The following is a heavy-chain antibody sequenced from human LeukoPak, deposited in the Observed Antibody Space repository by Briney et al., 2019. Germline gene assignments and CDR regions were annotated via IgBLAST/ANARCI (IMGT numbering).Heavy chain of an antibody. D-gene: IGHD1-26*01. CDR1: GGSISSYY. CDR3: ARVPQYSGSYLPPYYFDY. J-gene: IGHJ4*02. V-gene: IGHV4-59*01. Sequence: SETLSLTCTVSGGSISSYYWSWIRQPPGKGLEWIGYIYYSGSTSYNPSLKSRVTISVDTSKNQFSLKLSSVTAADTAVYYCARVPQYSGSYLPPYYFDYWGQGTLVTVSS. CDR2: IYYSGST.